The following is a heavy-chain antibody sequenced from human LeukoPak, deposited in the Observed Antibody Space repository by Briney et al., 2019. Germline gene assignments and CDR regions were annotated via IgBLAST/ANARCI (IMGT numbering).Heavy chain of an antibody. CDR1: GFIFNNYA. D-gene: IGHD6-19*01. J-gene: IGHJ4*02. CDR2: ISWNSGSI. V-gene: IGHV3-9*01. Sequence: GGSLRLSCAGSGFIFNNYAMHWVRQPPGKGLEWVSGISWNSGSIDYADSVKGRFTISRDNAKNSLYLQMNSLRVEDTAFYYYAKDNRRHYTSGPNPDSLHWGQGALVTVSS. CDR3: AKDNRRHYTSGPNPDSLH.